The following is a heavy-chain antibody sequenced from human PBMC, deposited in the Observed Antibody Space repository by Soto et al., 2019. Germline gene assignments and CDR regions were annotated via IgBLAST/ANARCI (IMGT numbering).Heavy chain of an antibody. CDR3: ARLGGYCSSSSTSCYGFYAMDV. Sequence: SETLSLTCTVSGGSISSSSYYWGWIRQPPGKGLEWIGSIYYSGSTYYNPSLKSRVTISIDASKNQFSLKLTSVTVADTALYYCARLGGYCSSSSTSCYGFYAMDVWGQGTTVTVSS. CDR1: GGSISSSSYY. CDR2: IYYSGST. D-gene: IGHD2-2*01. J-gene: IGHJ6*02. V-gene: IGHV4-39*01.